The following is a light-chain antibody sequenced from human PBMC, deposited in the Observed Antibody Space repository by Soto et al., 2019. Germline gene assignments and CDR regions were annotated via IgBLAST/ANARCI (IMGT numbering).Light chain of an antibody. Sequence: QSALTQPPSASGTPGQRVTISCSGSNSDIGNNYVYWYQKLPGTAPKLLIYRNDQRPSGVPDRFSGSKSGTSASLAISGLRSEDEADYYCAAWDDSLNGPLFGGGTKLTVL. CDR1: NSDIGNNY. CDR3: AAWDDSLNGPL. CDR2: RND. J-gene: IGLJ2*01. V-gene: IGLV1-47*01.